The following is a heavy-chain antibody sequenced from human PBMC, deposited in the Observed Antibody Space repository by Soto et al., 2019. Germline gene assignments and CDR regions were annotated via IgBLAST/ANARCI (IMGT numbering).Heavy chain of an antibody. CDR3: TRAEPFPTSWFDP. J-gene: IGHJ5*02. CDR1: GGPFRNYY. CDR2: VNHSGEA. Sequence: TYGVSGGPFRNYYWIWVRQPPGKGLEWIGEVNHSGEATYNASIPTRLTIFLDKTNNKFSLKMTSVTAADTAMYFCTRAEPFPTSWFDPWGQGTHVTV. V-gene: IGHV4-34*01.